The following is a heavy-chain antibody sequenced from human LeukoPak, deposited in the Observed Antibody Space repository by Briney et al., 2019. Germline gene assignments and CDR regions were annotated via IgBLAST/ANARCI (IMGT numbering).Heavy chain of an antibody. J-gene: IGHJ2*01. V-gene: IGHV3-23*01. CDR1: GFPFSSYA. D-gene: IGHD3-3*01. CDR3: AKVLFGGWYFDL. Sequence: GGSLRLSCAASGFPFSSYAMSWVRQAPGKGLEWVSAISGSGGSTYYADSVKGRFTISRDNSKSTLSLQMNCLRAEDTAIYYCAKVLFGGWYFDLWGRGALVTVSS. CDR2: ISGSGGST.